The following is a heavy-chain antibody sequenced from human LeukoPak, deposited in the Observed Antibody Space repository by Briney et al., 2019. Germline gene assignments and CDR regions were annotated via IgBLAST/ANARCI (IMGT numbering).Heavy chain of an antibody. J-gene: IGHJ4*02. CDR1: GFPFSTYA. CDR2: ISGSGGST. Sequence: GGSLRLSCAASGFPFSTYAMSWVRQAPGKGLEWVSAISGSGGSTYYADSVRGRFTISRDNSKNTLYLQMNSLRAEDTAVYYCANGYSSGWYGYWGQGTLVTVSS. V-gene: IGHV3-23*01. D-gene: IGHD6-19*01. CDR3: ANGYSSGWYGY.